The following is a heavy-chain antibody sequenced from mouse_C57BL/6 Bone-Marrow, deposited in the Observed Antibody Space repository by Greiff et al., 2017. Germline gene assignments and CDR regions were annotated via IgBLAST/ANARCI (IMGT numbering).Heavy chain of an antibody. Sequence: VQLKESGPELVKPGASVKIPCKASGYTFTDYNMDWVKQSHGKSLEWIGDINPNNGGTIYNQKFKGKATLTVDKYSSTAYMELRSLTSEDTAVYYCARGYYDYDGYAMDDWGQGTSVTVSS. D-gene: IGHD2-4*01. CDR2: INPNNGGT. CDR3: ARGYYDYDGYAMDD. CDR1: GYTFTDYN. J-gene: IGHJ4*01. V-gene: IGHV1-18*01.